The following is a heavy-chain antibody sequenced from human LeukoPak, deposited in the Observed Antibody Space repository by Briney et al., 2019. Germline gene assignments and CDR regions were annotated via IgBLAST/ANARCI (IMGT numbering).Heavy chain of an antibody. Sequence: SVKVSCKASGGTFSSYAISWVRQAPGQGLEWMGGIIPIFGTANYAQKFQGRVTITTDVSTSTAYMELSSLRSEDTAVYYCARPYCSSTSCYHSYAFDIWGQGTMVTVSS. D-gene: IGHD2-2*01. CDR2: IIPIFGTA. V-gene: IGHV1-69*05. CDR3: ARPYCSSTSCYHSYAFDI. CDR1: GGTFSSYA. J-gene: IGHJ3*02.